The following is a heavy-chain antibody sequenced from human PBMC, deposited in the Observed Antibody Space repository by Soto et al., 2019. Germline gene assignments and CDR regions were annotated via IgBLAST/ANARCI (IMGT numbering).Heavy chain of an antibody. Sequence: TSETLSLTCTVSGGSISSYYWSWIRQPPGKGLEWIGYIYYSGSTNYNPSLKSRVTISVDTSKNQFSLKLSSATAADTAVYYCARVISSWTGYCSGGSCYIFDYWGQGTLVTVSS. CDR3: ARVISSWTGYCSGGSCYIFDY. V-gene: IGHV4-59*01. J-gene: IGHJ4*02. CDR2: IYYSGST. D-gene: IGHD2-15*01. CDR1: GGSISSYY.